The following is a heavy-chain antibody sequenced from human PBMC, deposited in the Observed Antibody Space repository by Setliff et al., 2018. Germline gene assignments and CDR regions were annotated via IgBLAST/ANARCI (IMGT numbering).Heavy chain of an antibody. CDR1: GFPITSGYY. J-gene: IGHJ3*02. D-gene: IGHD2-2*01. CDR3: ARGRMRGSCSGPSCTYDPFDI. V-gene: IGHV4-38-2*01. CDR2: MYHGGNT. Sequence: SETLSLTCAVSGFPITSGYYWGWVRQPPGMGLEWIASMYHGGNTYYNPSLESRVTISEDTSKNQFSLILGSVTAADTAVYYCARGRMRGSCSGPSCTYDPFDIWGQGTPVTVSS.